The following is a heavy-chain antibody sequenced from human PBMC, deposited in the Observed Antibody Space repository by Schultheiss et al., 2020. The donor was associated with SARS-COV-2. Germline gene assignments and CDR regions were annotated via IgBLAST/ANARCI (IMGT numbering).Heavy chain of an antibody. CDR3: TTGRLGYCSSTSCYSFNGMDV. V-gene: IGHV3-15*01. J-gene: IGHJ6*02. CDR2: IKSKTDGGTT. D-gene: IGHD2-2*01. CDR1: GFTFSNAW. Sequence: GESLKISCAASGFTFSNAWMSWVRQAPGKGLEWVGRIKSKTDGGTTDYAAPVKGRFTISRDDSKNTLYLQMNSLKTEDTAVYYCTTGRLGYCSSTSCYSFNGMDVWGQGTTVTVSS.